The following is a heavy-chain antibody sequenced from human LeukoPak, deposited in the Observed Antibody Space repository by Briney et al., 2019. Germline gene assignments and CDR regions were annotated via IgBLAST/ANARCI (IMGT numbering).Heavy chain of an antibody. V-gene: IGHV3-23*01. J-gene: IGHJ4*02. Sequence: PGGSLRLSCATSGFTFSSYAMSWVRQTPGKGMEWVSAISGGGGSTYYADSVKGRFTISRDNSKNTLYLQMNSLRAEDTAVYYCAKDHEWLSFDYWGQGTLVTVSS. CDR2: ISGGGGST. CDR1: GFTFSSYA. D-gene: IGHD3-3*01. CDR3: AKDHEWLSFDY.